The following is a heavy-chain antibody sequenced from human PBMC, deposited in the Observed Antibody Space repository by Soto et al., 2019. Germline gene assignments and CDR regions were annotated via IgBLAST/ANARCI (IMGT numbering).Heavy chain of an antibody. CDR3: ARAYAGAYLDE. CDR1: GFTFSSYA. CDR2: ISYDGSNK. D-gene: IGHD3-16*01. Sequence: QVQLVESGGGVVQPGRSLRLSCAASGFTFSSYAMHWVRQAPGKGLELVAVISYDGSNKYYADSLMGRFTISRDNSQNTLYLKMNSLRAEDTAVYYCARAYAGAYLDEWGKGTLVTVSS. V-gene: IGHV3-30-3*01. J-gene: IGHJ4*02.